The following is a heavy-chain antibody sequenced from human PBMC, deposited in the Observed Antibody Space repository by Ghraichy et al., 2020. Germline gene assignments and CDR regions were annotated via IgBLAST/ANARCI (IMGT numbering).Heavy chain of an antibody. D-gene: IGHD3-10*01. CDR2: IYPGDSDT. J-gene: IGHJ3*02. Sequence: GESLNISCKGSGYSFTSYWIGWVRQMPGKGLEWMGIIYPGDSDTRYSPSFQGQVTISADKSISTAYLQWSSLKASDTAMYYCARGYYGSGSHTPPNDAFDIWGQGTIVTVSS. CDR3: ARGYYGSGSHTPPNDAFDI. CDR1: GYSFTSYW. V-gene: IGHV5-51*01.